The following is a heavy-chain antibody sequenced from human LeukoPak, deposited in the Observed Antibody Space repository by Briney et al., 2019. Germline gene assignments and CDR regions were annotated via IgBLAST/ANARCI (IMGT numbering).Heavy chain of an antibody. Sequence: ASVKVSCKASGYIFSNYGITWVRQATGHGLEWMGWISGHSGNTNYAQKFQDRATMTTDTSTSTAYMELRSLRSDDTAVYYCARGDYYYDSSGPYYFDYWGQGTLVTVSS. CDR1: GYIFSNYG. CDR3: ARGDYYYDSSGPYYFDY. D-gene: IGHD3-22*01. CDR2: ISGHSGNT. V-gene: IGHV1-18*01. J-gene: IGHJ4*02.